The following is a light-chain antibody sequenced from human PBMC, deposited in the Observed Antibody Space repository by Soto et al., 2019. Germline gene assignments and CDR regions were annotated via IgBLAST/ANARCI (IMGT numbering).Light chain of an antibody. V-gene: IGLV4-69*01. CDR1: SGHSNYV. J-gene: IGLJ3*02. CDR3: QTWGATGIRV. CDR2: LNSDGRH. Sequence: QPVLTQSPSASASLGASVKLTCTLSSGHSNYVIAWHQQQPERGPRFLMKLNSDGRHNQGDGIPDRFSGPSSGAERYLTISSLQSENEADYYCQTWGATGIRVFGGGTKLTVL.